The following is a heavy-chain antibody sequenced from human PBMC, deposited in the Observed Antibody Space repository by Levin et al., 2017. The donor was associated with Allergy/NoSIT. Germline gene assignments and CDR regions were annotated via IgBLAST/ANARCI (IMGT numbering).Heavy chain of an antibody. J-gene: IGHJ6*02. CDR1: GYNFLSYW. Sequence: GESLKISCKGSGYNFLSYWIGWVRQVPGKGLEWMGIIYPGTSDTRYSPSFQGQVTISVDKSSSIAYLKWTSLKASDSAIYYCARRRGRYSYDPRGYGVDVWGQGTTVTVSS. V-gene: IGHV5-51*01. CDR2: IYPGTSDT. D-gene: IGHD5-12*01. CDR3: ARRRGRYSYDPRGYGVDV.